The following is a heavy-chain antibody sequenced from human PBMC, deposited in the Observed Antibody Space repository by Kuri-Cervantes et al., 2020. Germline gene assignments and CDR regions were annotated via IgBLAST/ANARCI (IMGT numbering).Heavy chain of an antibody. CDR1: GFTFDDYA. D-gene: IGHD2-2*01. V-gene: IGHV3-9*01. CDR2: ISWNSGIL. J-gene: IGHJ4*02. Sequence: GGSLRLSCAASGFTFDDYAMHWVRQVPGEGLEWVSDISWNSGILGYADSVKGRFTISRDNSKNTLYLQMNSLRAEDTAVYYCARPPAAAISFDYWGQGTLVTVSS. CDR3: ARPPAAAISFDY.